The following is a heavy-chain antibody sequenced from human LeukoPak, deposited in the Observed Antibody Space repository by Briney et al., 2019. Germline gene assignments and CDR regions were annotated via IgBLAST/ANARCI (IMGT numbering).Heavy chain of an antibody. V-gene: IGHV4-4*02. CDR2: INPSGST. J-gene: IGHJ4*02. CDR1: GGSISSSNW. D-gene: IGHD1-26*01. Sequence: KPSGTLSLTCGVSGGSISSSNWWSWVRQPPGKGLEWIGEINPSGSTNYNPSLKSRVTISVDKSKNQFSLKLSSVTAADTAVYYCASVVVGAIYYFDYWGQGTLVTASS. CDR3: ASVVVGAIYYFDY.